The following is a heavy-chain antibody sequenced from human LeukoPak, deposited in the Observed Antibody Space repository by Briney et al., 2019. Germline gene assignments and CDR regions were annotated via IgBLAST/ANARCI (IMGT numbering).Heavy chain of an antibody. J-gene: IGHJ4*02. CDR2: INSAGST. V-gene: IGHV3-23*01. Sequence: GGSLRLSCAASGFTFSSYAMSWVRQAPGKGLEWVSAINSAGSTYYGDSVKGRFTISRDNSKNTLYLQMNSLRAEDTAVYYCTKGNIVLMVYATFDYWGQGTLVTVSS. CDR3: TKGNIVLMVYATFDY. CDR1: GFTFSSYA. D-gene: IGHD2-8*01.